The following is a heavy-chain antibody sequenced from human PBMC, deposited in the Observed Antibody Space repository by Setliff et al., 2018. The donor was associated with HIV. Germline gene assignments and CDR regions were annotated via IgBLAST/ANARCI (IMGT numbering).Heavy chain of an antibody. Sequence: PSETLSLSCTVSGGSIISSSYYWGWIRLPPGKGLEWIGSMYFRGTTYNNPSLKSRVTFSADTSKNQFSRNLNSVTATDTAVYFCARQGLTMNPGVPAPILYFFDYWGQGILVTVSS. J-gene: IGHJ4*02. D-gene: IGHD3-10*01. V-gene: IGHV4-39*01. CDR1: GGSIISSSYY. CDR3: ARQGLTMNPGVPAPILYFFDY. CDR2: MYFRGTT.